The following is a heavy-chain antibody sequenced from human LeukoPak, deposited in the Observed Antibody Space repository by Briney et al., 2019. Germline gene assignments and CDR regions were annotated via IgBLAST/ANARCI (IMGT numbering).Heavy chain of an antibody. V-gene: IGHV4-59*10. D-gene: IGHD3-16*01. J-gene: IGHJ6*03. CDR2: IYTSGST. CDR3: ARAAEGAYYYYYYYMDV. CDR1: GGSFSGYY. Sequence: SETLSLTCAVYGGSFSGYYWSWIRQPAGKGLEWIGRIYTSGSTNYNPSLKSRVTMSVDTSKNQFSLKLSSVTAADTAVYYCARAAEGAYYYYYYYMDVWGKGTTVTVSS.